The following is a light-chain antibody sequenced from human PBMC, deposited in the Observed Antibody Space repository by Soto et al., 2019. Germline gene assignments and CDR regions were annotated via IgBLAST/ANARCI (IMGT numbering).Light chain of an antibody. CDR2: RNN. J-gene: IGLJ1*01. Sequence: VLTQPPSASGTPGQRVTISCSGSSSNIGSNYVYWYQQLPGTAPKLLIYRNNQRPSGVPDRFSGSKSGTSASLAISGLRSEDEADYYCAAWDDSHYVFGTGTKVTVL. CDR1: SSNIGSNY. V-gene: IGLV1-47*01. CDR3: AAWDDSHYV.